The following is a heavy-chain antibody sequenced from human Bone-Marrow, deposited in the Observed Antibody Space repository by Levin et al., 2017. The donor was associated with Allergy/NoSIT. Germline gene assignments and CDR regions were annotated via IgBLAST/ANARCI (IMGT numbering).Heavy chain of an antibody. V-gene: IGHV3-23*01. CDR3: AKDIYPYYDSSQAAFDI. CDR1: GFTFSSYA. Sequence: GGSLRLSCAASGFTFSSYAMSWVRQAPGKGLEWVSSISGSGGRTYYADSVKGRFAFFRDNSKNTLFLQMNSLRAEDTAVYYCAKDIYPYYDSSQAAFDIWGQGTMVTVSS. D-gene: IGHD3-22*01. J-gene: IGHJ3*02. CDR2: ISGSGGRT.